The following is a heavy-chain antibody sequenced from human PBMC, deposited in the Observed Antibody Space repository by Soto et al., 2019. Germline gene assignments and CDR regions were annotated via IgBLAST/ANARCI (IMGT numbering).Heavy chain of an antibody. CDR3: ARAHGYSSGWALGY. CDR1: GGSFSGYY. D-gene: IGHD6-19*01. CDR2: INHSGST. V-gene: IGHV4-34*01. J-gene: IGHJ4*02. Sequence: PSETLSLTCAVYGGSFSGYYWSWIRQPPGKGLEWIGEINHSGSTNYNPSLKSRVTISVDTSKNQFSLKLSSVTAADTAVYYCARAHGYSSGWALGYWGQGTLVTVSS.